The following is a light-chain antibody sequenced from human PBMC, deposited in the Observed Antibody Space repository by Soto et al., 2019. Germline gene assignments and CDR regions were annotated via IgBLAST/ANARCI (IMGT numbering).Light chain of an antibody. V-gene: IGLV2-14*01. CDR2: EVS. CDR3: SSYTSSSTLV. CDR1: SSDVGGYNY. Sequence: SALAQPASVSGSPGQSITISCTGTSSDVGGYNYVSWYQQHPGKAPKLMIYEVSNRPSGVSNRFSGSKSGNTAPLTISGLQAEDEADYYCSSYTSSSTLVFGGGTKVTVL. J-gene: IGLJ2*01.